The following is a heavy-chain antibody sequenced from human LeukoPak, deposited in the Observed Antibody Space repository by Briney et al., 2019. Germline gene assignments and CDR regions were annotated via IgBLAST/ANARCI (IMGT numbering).Heavy chain of an antibody. Sequence: ASVKVSCKASGGTFSSYAISWVRQAPGQGLEWMGGIIPIFGTANYAQKFQGRVTITADESTSTAYMELSSLRSEDTAVYYCAREGEQQLSFDYWGQGTLVTVSS. J-gene: IGHJ4*02. CDR2: IIPIFGTA. CDR3: AREGEQQLSFDY. V-gene: IGHV1-69*13. CDR1: GGTFSSYA. D-gene: IGHD6-13*01.